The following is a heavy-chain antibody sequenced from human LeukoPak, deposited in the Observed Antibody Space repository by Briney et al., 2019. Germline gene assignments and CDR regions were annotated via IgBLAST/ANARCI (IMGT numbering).Heavy chain of an antibody. Sequence: SETLSLTCSVSGDSLSSVTHYWGWIRKSPGKGLEWLGSIYYSGSTHYNPSLKSRITLSVDTSRNQFSLQLRSVTAADTAVYYCARHRYSSSNFDYWGQGTLVTVSS. CDR2: IYYSGST. D-gene: IGHD6-6*01. CDR3: ARHRYSSSNFDY. CDR1: GDSLSSVTHY. J-gene: IGHJ4*02. V-gene: IGHV4-39*07.